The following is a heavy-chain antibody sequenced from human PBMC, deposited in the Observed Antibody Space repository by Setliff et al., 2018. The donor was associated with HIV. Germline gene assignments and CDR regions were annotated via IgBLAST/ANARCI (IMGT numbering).Heavy chain of an antibody. D-gene: IGHD1-1*01. CDR3: ALSSTTTRPYNWFDP. V-gene: IGHV1-2*02. CDR2: INPNDGGA. CDR1: GYTFTGYY. J-gene: IGHJ5*02. Sequence: WASVKVSCKASGYTFTGYYVHWVRQAPGQGLEWMGWINPNDGGANYAPRFQGRVTMTSNTSITAASMELSSLRSDDTAVYYCALSSTTTRPYNWFDPWGQGTLVTVS.